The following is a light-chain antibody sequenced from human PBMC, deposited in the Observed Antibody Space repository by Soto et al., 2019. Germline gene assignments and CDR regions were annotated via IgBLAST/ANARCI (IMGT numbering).Light chain of an antibody. CDR1: FSNIGNNY. J-gene: IGLJ3*02. CDR2: ENN. Sequence: QSVLTQPPSVSAAPGQKVTISCSGSFSNIGNNYVSWYQQLPGTAPKLLIYENNKRPSGIPDRFSGSKSGTSATLGITGLKTGDEADYYCGTWDSSLSAEVFGGGTKLTVL. CDR3: GTWDSSLSAEV. V-gene: IGLV1-51*02.